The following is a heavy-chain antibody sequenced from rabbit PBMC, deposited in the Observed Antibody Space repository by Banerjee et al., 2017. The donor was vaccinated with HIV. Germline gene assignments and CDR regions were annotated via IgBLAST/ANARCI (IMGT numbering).Heavy chain of an antibody. CDR3: ARDGAGYAGYGYARL. D-gene: IGHD6-1*01. Sequence: QSLEESGGDLVKPGASLTLTCTASGFSFSNKYVMCWVRQAPGKGLEWIACINTISGDTVYASWAKGRFTISKTSSTTVTLQMTSLTAADTATYFCARDGAGYAGYGYARLWGPGTLVTVS. CDR1: GFSFSNKYV. J-gene: IGHJ6*01. CDR2: INTISGDT. V-gene: IGHV1S40*01.